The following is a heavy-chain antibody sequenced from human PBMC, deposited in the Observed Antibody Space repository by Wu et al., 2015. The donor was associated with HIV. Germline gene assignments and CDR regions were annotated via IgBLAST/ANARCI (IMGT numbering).Heavy chain of an antibody. CDR2: INPNSGGT. Sequence: QVQLVQSGAEVRNPGASVKVSCKASGHTFTRDYMFWVRQAPGQGLEWMGWINPNSGGTNYAQKFQGRVTMTRDTSISTAYMELSRLRSDDTAVYYCARASMVRGVTNWFDPWGQGTLVTVSS. J-gene: IGHJ5*02. CDR1: GHTFTRDY. V-gene: IGHV1-2*02. D-gene: IGHD3-10*01. CDR3: ARASMVRGVTNWFDP.